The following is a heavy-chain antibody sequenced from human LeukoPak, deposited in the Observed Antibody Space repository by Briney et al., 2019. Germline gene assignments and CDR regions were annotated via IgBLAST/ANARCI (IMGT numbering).Heavy chain of an antibody. D-gene: IGHD4-17*01. Sequence: GGSLRLSCAASGFTFSSYSMNWVRQAPGKGLEWVSYISSSGSTIYYADSVKGRFTISRDNAKNSLYLQMNSLGAEDTAVYYCARDQGYGDYVEGYYGMDVWGQGTTVTVSS. CDR3: ARDQGYGDYVEGYYGMDV. CDR2: ISSSGSTI. CDR1: GFTFSSYS. J-gene: IGHJ6*02. V-gene: IGHV3-48*04.